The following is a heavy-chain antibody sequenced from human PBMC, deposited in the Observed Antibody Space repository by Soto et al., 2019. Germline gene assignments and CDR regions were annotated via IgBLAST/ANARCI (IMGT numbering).Heavy chain of an antibody. Sequence: SETLSLTCAVSGYFMTNGNYWGWIRQSPGKGLEWIGSIYYTGRTYYNPSLKSRVTMSVDTSKNQFSLKLTSVTAADTAVYYCARDRAAVASTVDYWAPGTLVNGS. CDR1: GYFMTNGNY. D-gene: IGHD6-13*01. CDR3: ARDRAAVASTVDY. CDR2: IYYTGRT. V-gene: IGHV4-38-2*02. J-gene: IGHJ4*02.